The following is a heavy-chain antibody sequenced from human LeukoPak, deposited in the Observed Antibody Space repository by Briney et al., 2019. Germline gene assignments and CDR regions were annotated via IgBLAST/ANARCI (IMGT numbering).Heavy chain of an antibody. Sequence: GGSLRLSCAASGFTFSSYSMNWVRRAPGKGLGWVSSISSSSYIYYADSVKGRFTISRDNAKNSLHLQMNSLRAEDTVVYYCARDGLDDYDILNLSGSGQDYWGQGTLVTVSS. CDR1: GFTFSSYS. D-gene: IGHD3-9*01. CDR2: ISSSSYI. CDR3: ARDGLDDYDILNLSGSGQDY. V-gene: IGHV3-21*01. J-gene: IGHJ4*02.